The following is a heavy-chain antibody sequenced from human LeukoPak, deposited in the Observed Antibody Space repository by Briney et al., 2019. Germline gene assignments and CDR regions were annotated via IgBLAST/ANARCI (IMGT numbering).Heavy chain of an antibody. J-gene: IGHJ4*02. CDR1: GFTFSNYW. CDR2: IKQDGSEK. V-gene: IGHV3-7*01. Sequence: GGSLRLSCAASGFTFSNYWMSWVRQAPGKGLEWVANIKQDGSEKYYVDSVKGRFTISRDNAKNTLYLQMNSLRAEDTAVYYCARDNEWLLYDYWGQGTLVTVSS. D-gene: IGHD3-3*01. CDR3: ARDNEWLLYDY.